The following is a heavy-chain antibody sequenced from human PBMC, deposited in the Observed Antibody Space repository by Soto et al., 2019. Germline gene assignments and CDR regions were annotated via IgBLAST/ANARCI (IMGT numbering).Heavy chain of an antibody. Sequence: QVQLVESGGGVVQPGRSLRLSCAASGFTFSIYGMHWVRHAPGKGLEWVAMISFDGSEKYYTDSVKGRIHISRDSSKNTMYLQMDSLRVEDTAVYYCARDRRLYYRDAGDMWGQGTTVTVSS. CDR1: GFTFSIYG. D-gene: IGHD1-26*01. CDR3: ARDRRLYYRDAGDM. J-gene: IGHJ3*02. V-gene: IGHV3-30*03. CDR2: ISFDGSEK.